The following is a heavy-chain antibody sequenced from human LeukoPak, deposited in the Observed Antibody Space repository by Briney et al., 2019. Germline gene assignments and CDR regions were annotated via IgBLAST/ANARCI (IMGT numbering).Heavy chain of an antibody. Sequence: GESLKISCKGSGYSFTNYWIGWVRQVPGKGLEWMGIIYPGDSDSAYSPSFQGQVTISADRSITTAYLRWSSLKASDTAMYYCARRGRYSYGSYFDYWGQGTLVTVSS. V-gene: IGHV5-51*01. D-gene: IGHD5-18*01. CDR2: IYPGDSDS. J-gene: IGHJ4*02. CDR3: ARRGRYSYGSYFDY. CDR1: GYSFTNYW.